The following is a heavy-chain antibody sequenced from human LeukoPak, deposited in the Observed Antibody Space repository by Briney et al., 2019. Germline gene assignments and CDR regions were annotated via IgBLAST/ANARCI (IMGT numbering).Heavy chain of an antibody. J-gene: IGHJ4*02. CDR1: GGSISSSSYY. Sequence: SETLSLTCTVSGGSISSSSYYWGWIRQPPGKGLEWIGSIYYSGSTYYNPSLKSRVTISVDTSKNQFSLKLSSVTAADTAVYYCARVPIATHDYGGNLSKGPGFFDYWGQGTLVTVSS. CDR3: ARVPIATHDYGGNLSKGPGFFDY. CDR2: IYYSGST. V-gene: IGHV4-39*07. D-gene: IGHD4-23*01.